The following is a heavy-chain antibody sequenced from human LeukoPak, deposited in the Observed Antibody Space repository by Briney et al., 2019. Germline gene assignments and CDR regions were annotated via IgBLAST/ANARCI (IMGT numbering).Heavy chain of an antibody. CDR3: TFITMVRGVIEDYGMDV. CDR1: GFTFGDYA. V-gene: IGHV3-49*04. J-gene: IGHJ6*04. CDR2: IRSKAYGGTT. D-gene: IGHD3-10*01. Sequence: GGSLRLSCTASGFTFGDYAMSWVRQAPGKGLEWVGFIRSKAYGGTTEYAASVKGRFTISRDDSKSIAYLQMNSLKTEDTAVYYCTFITMVRGVIEDYGMDVWGKGTTVTVSS.